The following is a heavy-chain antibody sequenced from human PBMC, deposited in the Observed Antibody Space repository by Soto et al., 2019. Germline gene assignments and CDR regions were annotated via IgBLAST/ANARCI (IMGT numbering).Heavy chain of an antibody. D-gene: IGHD4-4*01. CDR3: VKEKLYSNYEYYFDY. CDR2: ISWHSGTI. CDR1: GFSFRNYA. V-gene: IGHV3-9*01. Sequence: GGSLRLSCAASGFSFRNYAMHWVRRAPGKGLEGVSGISWHSGTIGYADSVRGRFTISRDNAKNSLYLQMNSLRPEDTALYFCVKEKLYSNYEYYFDYWGQGTLVTVSS. J-gene: IGHJ4*02.